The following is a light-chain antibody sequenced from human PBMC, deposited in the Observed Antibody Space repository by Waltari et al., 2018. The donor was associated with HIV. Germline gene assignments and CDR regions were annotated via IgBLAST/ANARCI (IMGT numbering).Light chain of an antibody. J-gene: IGLJ1*01. CDR2: DVS. V-gene: IGLV2-23*02. Sequence: QSALTQPASVSGFPGQPITIPCTGSSTDVGSYNYVPWYQQHPGKTPKLLIYDVSKRPSGVSNRFSGSKSGNTASLTISGLQAEDEADYYCCSYAGSNTYLFGTGTEVTVL. CDR3: CSYAGSNTYL. CDR1: STDVGSYNY.